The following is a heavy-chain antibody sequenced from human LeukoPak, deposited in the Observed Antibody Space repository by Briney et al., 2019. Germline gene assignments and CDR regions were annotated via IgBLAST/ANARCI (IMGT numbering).Heavy chain of an antibody. J-gene: IGHJ4*02. CDR3: AKQSRGGSYFLDF. D-gene: IGHD1-26*01. CDR2: IWYDGGNK. Sequence: GGSLRLSCAASGFTFSRFGMHWVRQAPGKGLEWVAVIWYDGGNKLYADSVKGRITISRDNSKNTLFLQMNSLRADDTAVYYCAKQSRGGSYFLDFWGQGTLVTVSP. CDR1: GFTFSRFG. V-gene: IGHV3-33*06.